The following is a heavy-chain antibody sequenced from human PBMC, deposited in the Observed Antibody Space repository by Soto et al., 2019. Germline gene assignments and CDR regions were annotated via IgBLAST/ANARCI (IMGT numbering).Heavy chain of an antibody. CDR2: IYYSGST. Sequence: TSETLSLTCTVSGGSITSGTYYWGWIRQPPGKGLEWIGSIYYSGSTYYNPSLKSRVTISVDTSKNQFSLKLSSVTAADTAVYYCARYSSGWYYFDYWGQGTLVTVSS. J-gene: IGHJ4*02. V-gene: IGHV4-39*01. CDR3: ARYSSGWYYFDY. D-gene: IGHD6-19*01. CDR1: GGSITSGTYY.